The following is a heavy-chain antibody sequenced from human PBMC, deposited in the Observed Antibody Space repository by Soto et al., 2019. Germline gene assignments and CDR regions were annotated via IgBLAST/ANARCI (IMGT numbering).Heavy chain of an antibody. V-gene: IGHV3-21*01. CDR1: GFTFSSYS. J-gene: IGHJ4*02. Sequence: GGSLRLSCAASGFTFSSYSMNWVRQAPGKGLEWVSCISSSNNYIYYADSVKGRFTISRDNAKNSLYLQMNSLRAEDTAVYYCARDDIAARQVYWGQGTLVTVSS. D-gene: IGHD6-6*01. CDR2: ISSSNNYI. CDR3: ARDDIAARQVY.